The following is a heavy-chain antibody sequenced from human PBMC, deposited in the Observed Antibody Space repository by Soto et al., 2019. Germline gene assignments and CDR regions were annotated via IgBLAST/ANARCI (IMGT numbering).Heavy chain of an antibody. V-gene: IGHV3-23*01. D-gene: IGHD3-22*01. J-gene: IGHJ4*02. CDR1: GFTFSSYA. Sequence: GGSLRLSCAASGFTFSSYAMSWVRQAPGKGLEWVSAISGSGGSTYYADSVKGRFTISRDNSKNTLYLQMNSLRAEDTSVYYCAKAITYYYDSSGFFDHWGQGTLVTVSS. CDR3: AKAITYYYDSSGFFDH. CDR2: ISGSGGST.